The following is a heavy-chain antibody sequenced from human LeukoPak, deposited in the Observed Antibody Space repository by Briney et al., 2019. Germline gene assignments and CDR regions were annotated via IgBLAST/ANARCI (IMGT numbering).Heavy chain of an antibody. CDR2: INHSGST. CDR1: GGSFSGYY. V-gene: IGHV4-34*01. D-gene: IGHD3-22*01. J-gene: IGHJ4*02. Sequence: SETLSLTCAVYGGSFSGYYWSWIRHPPGKGLEWIGEINHSGSTNYNPSLKSRVTISVDTSKNQFSLKLSSVTGADTAVYYCARFDSSGYQYYFDYWGQGTLVTVSS. CDR3: ARFDSSGYQYYFDY.